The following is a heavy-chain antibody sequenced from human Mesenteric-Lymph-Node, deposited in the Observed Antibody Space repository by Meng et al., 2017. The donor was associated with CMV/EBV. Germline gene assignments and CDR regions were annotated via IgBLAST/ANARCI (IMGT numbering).Heavy chain of an antibody. Sequence: LSDGSINSGGYYWSWIRQHPGKGLEWIAYIYFTGTTYYNPSLKSRVSISLDSSKNQFSLKLTSVTAADTAVYYCARDIVGATYFDHWGQGTLVTVSS. CDR1: DGSINSGGYY. D-gene: IGHD1-26*01. CDR2: IYFTGTT. V-gene: IGHV4-31*02. J-gene: IGHJ4*02. CDR3: ARDIVGATYFDH.